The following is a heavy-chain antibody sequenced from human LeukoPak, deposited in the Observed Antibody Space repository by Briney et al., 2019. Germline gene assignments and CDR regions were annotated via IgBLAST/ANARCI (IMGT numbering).Heavy chain of an antibody. CDR1: GFTFSSYA. J-gene: IGHJ4*02. Sequence: GGSLRLSCAASGFTFSSYAMSWVRQVPGKGLEWVSVISGSGDNTYYADSVKGRFTISRDNSKNTLYLQMNSLRAEDTAVYYCARGVYDSSGYYFNPYFDYWGQGTLVTVSS. CDR3: ARGVYDSSGYYFNPYFDY. V-gene: IGHV3-23*01. D-gene: IGHD3-22*01. CDR2: ISGSGDNT.